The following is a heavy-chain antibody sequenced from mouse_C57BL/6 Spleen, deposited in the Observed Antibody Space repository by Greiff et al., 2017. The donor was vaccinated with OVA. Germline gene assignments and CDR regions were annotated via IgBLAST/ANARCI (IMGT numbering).Heavy chain of an antibody. CDR2: ISSGSSTI. J-gene: IGHJ4*01. D-gene: IGHD2-4*01. CDR3: ARPYDYDVYYAMDY. Sequence: DVMLVESGGGLVKPGGSLKLSCAASGFTFSDYGMHWVRQAPEKGLEWVAYISSGSSTIYYADTVKGRFTISRDNAKNTLFLQMTSLRSEDTAMYYCARPYDYDVYYAMDYWGQGTSVTVSS. V-gene: IGHV5-17*01. CDR1: GFTFSDYG.